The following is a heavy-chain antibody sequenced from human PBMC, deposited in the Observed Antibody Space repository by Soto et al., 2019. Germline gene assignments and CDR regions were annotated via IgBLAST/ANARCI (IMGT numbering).Heavy chain of an antibody. J-gene: IGHJ4*02. CDR2: TSYDGSKK. CDR1: GFTFSSYA. D-gene: IGHD5-12*01. CDR3: ARATGGYDSTFDY. V-gene: IGHV3-30-3*01. Sequence: QVQLVESGGGVVQPGRSLRLSCAASGFTFSSYAMHWVRQAPGKGLEWVALTSYDGSKKYYADSVKGRFTISRDNSKHTLYLQMNSLRAEDTAVYYCARATGGYDSTFDYWGQGTLVTVSS.